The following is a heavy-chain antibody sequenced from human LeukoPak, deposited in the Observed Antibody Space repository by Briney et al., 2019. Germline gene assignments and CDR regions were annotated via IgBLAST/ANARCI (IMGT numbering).Heavy chain of an antibody. V-gene: IGHV1-18*01. CDR1: GYTFTSYG. D-gene: IGHD5-18*01. CDR3: ARESSTAMVPGRFDP. J-gene: IGHJ5*02. CDR2: ISAYNGNT. Sequence: ASVKVSCKASGYTFTSYGISWVRQAPGQGLEWMGWISAYNGNTNYAQKLQGRVTMTTDTSTSTAYMELRSLRSDDTAVYYCARESSTAMVPGRFDPWGQGTLVTVSS.